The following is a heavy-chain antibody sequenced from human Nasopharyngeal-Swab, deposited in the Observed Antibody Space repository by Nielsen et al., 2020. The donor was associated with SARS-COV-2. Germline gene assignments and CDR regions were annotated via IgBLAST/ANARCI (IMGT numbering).Heavy chain of an antibody. CDR1: GYSFTSYW. D-gene: IGHD5-18*01. V-gene: IGHV5-51*01. Sequence: KVSCKGSGYSFTSYWIGWVRQMPGKGLEWMGIIYPGDSDTRYSPSFQGQVTISADKSISTAYLQWSSLKASGTAMYYCARQLWLVDYYYGMDVWGQGTTVTVSS. CDR3: ARQLWLVDYYYGMDV. J-gene: IGHJ6*02. CDR2: IYPGDSDT.